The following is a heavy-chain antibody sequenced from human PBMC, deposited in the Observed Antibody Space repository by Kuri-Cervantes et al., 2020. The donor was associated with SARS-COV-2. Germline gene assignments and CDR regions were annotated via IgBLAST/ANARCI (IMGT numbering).Heavy chain of an antibody. Sequence: GGSLRLSCAASGFSFSNYAMHWVRQAPGKGLEWVAIISYDGGYENYADSVQGRFTISRDNDKHTRYLQVNSVKTEDTAVHYCARDPYVGSGYYLLDFWGQGTLVTVSS. CDR3: ARDPYVGSGYYLLDF. D-gene: IGHD3-22*01. J-gene: IGHJ4*02. CDR1: GFSFSNYA. CDR2: ISYDGGYE. V-gene: IGHV3-30*03.